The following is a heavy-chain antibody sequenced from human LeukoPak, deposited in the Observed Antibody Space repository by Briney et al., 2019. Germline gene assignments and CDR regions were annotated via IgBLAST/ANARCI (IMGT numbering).Heavy chain of an antibody. V-gene: IGHV4-59*01. CDR1: GGSISSYY. Sequence: SETLSLTCTVSGGSISSYYWSWIRQPPGKGLEWIGYIYYSGSTNYNPSLKSRVTISVDTSKNQFSLKLSSVTAADTAVYYCARGGYSSGWYGDSGFDPWAREPWSPSPQ. CDR2: IYYSGST. CDR3: ARGGYSSGWYGDSGFDP. D-gene: IGHD6-19*01. J-gene: IGHJ5*02.